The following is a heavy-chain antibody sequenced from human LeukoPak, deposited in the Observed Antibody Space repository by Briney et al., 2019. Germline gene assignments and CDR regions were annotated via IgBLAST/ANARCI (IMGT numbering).Heavy chain of an antibody. CDR1: GFTFSSYA. CDR3: ARDVRCSGGSCYSFRYYYYGMDV. J-gene: IGHJ6*02. D-gene: IGHD2-15*01. CDR2: ISYDGSNK. V-gene: IGHV3-30*04. Sequence: GGSLRLSCAASGFTFSSYAMHWVRQAPGKGLEWVAVISYDGSNKYYAGSVKGRFTISRDNSKNTLYLQMNSLRAEDTAVYYCARDVRCSGGSCYSFRYYYYGMDVWGQGTTVTVSS.